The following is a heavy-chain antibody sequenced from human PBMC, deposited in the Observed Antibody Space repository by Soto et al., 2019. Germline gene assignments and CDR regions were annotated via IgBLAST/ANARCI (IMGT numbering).Heavy chain of an antibody. V-gene: IGHV3-23*01. CDR1: GFIFSSYA. J-gene: IGHJ4*02. Sequence: GGSLRLSCAASGFIFSSYAMSWVRQAPGKGLEWVSSISGIGLSTYYADSVKGRFTISRDNSKSTLYLQMNSLRAEDTAVYYCAKRIMATIGHFDSWGQGTLVTVSS. CDR2: ISGIGLST. D-gene: IGHD5-12*01. CDR3: AKRIMATIGHFDS.